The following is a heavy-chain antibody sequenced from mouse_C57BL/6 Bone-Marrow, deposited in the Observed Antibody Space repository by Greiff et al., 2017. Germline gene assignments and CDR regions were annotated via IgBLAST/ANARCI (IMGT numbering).Heavy chain of an antibody. V-gene: IGHV1-59*01. CDR3: ATYQGY. CDR1: GYTFTSYW. J-gene: IGHJ2*01. Sequence: QVQLQQPGAELVRPGTSVKLSCKASGYTFTSYWMHWVKQRPGQGLEWIGVIDPSDSYTNYNQKFKGKATLTVDTSSSTAYMQLSSLTSEDSAVYYCATYQGYWGQGTTLTVSS. D-gene: IGHD3-2*02. CDR2: IDPSDSYT.